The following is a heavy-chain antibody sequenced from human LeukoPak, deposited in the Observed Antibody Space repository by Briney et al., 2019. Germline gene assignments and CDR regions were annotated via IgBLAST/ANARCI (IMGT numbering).Heavy chain of an antibody. J-gene: IGHJ4*02. V-gene: IGHV4-39*01. CDR2: IYYSGST. CDR1: GGSFSGYY. CDR3: ASRDSSGWYTSPFDY. D-gene: IGHD6-19*01. Sequence: SETLSLTCAVYGGSFSGYYWGWIRQPPGKGLEWIGSIYYSGSTYYNPSLKSRVTISVDTSKNQFSLKLSSVTAADTAVYYCASRDSSGWYTSPFDYWGQGTLVTVSS.